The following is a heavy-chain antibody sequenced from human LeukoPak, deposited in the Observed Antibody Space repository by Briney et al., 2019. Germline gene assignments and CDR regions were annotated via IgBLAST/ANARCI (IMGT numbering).Heavy chain of an antibody. Sequence: QTGGSLRLSCAASGFPFSSYGMHRVRQAPGKGLEWVAVIWHDGSEKYYADSVKGRFTVSRDNSKITLYLQMNSLTAEDTAIYYCARDPGLGLWNGLDVWGQGTTVTVSS. CDR2: IWHDGSEK. CDR1: GFPFSSYG. CDR3: ARDPGLGLWNGLDV. V-gene: IGHV3-33*01. J-gene: IGHJ6*02. D-gene: IGHD3-16*01.